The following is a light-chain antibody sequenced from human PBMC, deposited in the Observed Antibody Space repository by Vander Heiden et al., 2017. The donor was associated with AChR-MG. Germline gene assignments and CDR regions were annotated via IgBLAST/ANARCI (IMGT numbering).Light chain of an antibody. J-gene: IGLJ3*02. CDR3: SSSTTFNTWV. V-gene: IGLV2-14*01. CDR2: DVT. CDR1: GSDVGGHES. Sequence: QSALTQPASVSGSPGQSLTISCTGRGSDVGGHESVSWYQQRPGKAPQLMIYDVTQRPSGVSNRFSGSKSGDTASLTISGLRAEDEAAYYCSSSTTFNTWVCGGGTKVTVL.